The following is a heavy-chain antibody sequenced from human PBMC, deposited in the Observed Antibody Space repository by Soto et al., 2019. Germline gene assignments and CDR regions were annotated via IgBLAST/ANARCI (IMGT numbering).Heavy chain of an antibody. Sequence: PGGSLRLSCAASRFTFSSYAMHWVRQAPGKGLEWVALISYDGGNKYYADSVKGRFTISRDNSKNTVYLQMNSLRAEDTAVYYCARETEAFDYWGQGTLVTVSS. CDR3: ARETEAFDY. V-gene: IGHV3-30-3*01. D-gene: IGHD2-21*02. J-gene: IGHJ4*02. CDR1: RFTFSSYA. CDR2: ISYDGGNK.